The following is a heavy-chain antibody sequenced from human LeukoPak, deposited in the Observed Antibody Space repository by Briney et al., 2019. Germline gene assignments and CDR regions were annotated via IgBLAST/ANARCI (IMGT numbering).Heavy chain of an antibody. Sequence: GESLKISCKGPGYSFTSYWIGWVRQMPGKGLEWMGIISPGDSDSTYSPSFQGQVTISADKSINTAYLQWSSLKASDTAIYFCARRVNSGNYYYFDYWGQGTLVTVSS. D-gene: IGHD1-26*01. V-gene: IGHV5-51*01. CDR3: ARRVNSGNYYYFDY. CDR1: GYSFTSYW. J-gene: IGHJ4*02. CDR2: ISPGDSDS.